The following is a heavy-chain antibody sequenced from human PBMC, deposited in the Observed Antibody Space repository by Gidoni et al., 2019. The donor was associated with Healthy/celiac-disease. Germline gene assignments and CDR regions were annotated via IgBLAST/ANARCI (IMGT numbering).Heavy chain of an antibody. D-gene: IGHD3-22*01. J-gene: IGHJ4*02. V-gene: IGHV3-53*01. CDR3: ARYYYDSSGRTYYFDY. CDR1: GFTVSSNY. Sequence: EVPLVESGGGLIQPGGSLRLSCAASGFTVSSNYMSWVRQAPGKGLEWVAVIYSGGSTYYADSVKGRFTISRDNSKNTLYLQMNSLRAEDTAVYYCARYYYDSSGRTYYFDYWGQGTLVTVSS. CDR2: IYSGGST.